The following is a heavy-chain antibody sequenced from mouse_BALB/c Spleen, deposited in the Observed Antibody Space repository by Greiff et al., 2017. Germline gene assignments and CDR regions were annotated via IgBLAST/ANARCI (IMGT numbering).Heavy chain of an antibody. V-gene: IGHV1-66*01. CDR2: IFPGSGNT. CDR1: GYSFTSYY. CDR3: ARDDLGRGDY. J-gene: IGHJ4*01. Sequence: VKVVESGPELVKPGASVKISCKASGYSFTSYYIHWVKQRPGQGLEWIGWIFPGSGNTKYNEKFKGKATLTADTSSSTAYMQLSSLTSEDSAVYFCARDDLGRGDYWGQGTSVTVSS. D-gene: IGHD4-1*01.